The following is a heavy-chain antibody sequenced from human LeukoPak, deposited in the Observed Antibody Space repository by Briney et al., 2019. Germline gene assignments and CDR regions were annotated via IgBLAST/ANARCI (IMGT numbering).Heavy chain of an antibody. J-gene: IGHJ4*02. CDR3: ARSYIVLVPAAIGY. CDR1: GYTFTGYY. CDR2: INPNSGGT. D-gene: IGHD2-2*01. V-gene: IGHV1-2*06. Sequence: ASVKVSCKASGYTFTGYYMHWVRQAPRQGLEWMGRINPNSGGTNYAQKFQGRVTMTRDTSISTAYMELSRLRSDDTAVYYCARSYIVLVPAAIGYWGQGTLVTVSS.